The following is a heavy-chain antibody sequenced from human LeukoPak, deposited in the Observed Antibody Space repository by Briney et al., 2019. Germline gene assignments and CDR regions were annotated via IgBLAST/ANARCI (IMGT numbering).Heavy chain of an antibody. Sequence: TGGSLRCSCAASGFTFSSSAMSWVRQAPGKGLEWVSAISNNGGYTYYADSVQGRFTISRDNSKSTLCLQMNSLRAEDTAVYYCAKQLGYCSDGSCYFPYWGQGTLVTVSS. D-gene: IGHD2-15*01. J-gene: IGHJ4*02. CDR3: AKQLGYCSDGSCYFPY. CDR2: ISNNGGYT. CDR1: GFTFSSSA. V-gene: IGHV3-23*01.